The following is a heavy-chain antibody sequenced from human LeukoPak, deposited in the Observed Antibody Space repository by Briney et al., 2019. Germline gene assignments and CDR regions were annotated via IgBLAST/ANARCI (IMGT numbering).Heavy chain of an antibody. V-gene: IGHV3-7*01. CDR1: GFTFTNCW. J-gene: IGHJ4*02. D-gene: IGHD3-16*01. CDR2: IRQDGSQR. Sequence: GGTLRLSCAASGFTFTNCWMNWVRQAPGKGLERVAHIRQDGSQRYYVDSVKGRCTISRDNAKSSLYLQMNSLRAEDTTVYYCTRSPGGSPIDYWSQGTLVTVSS. CDR3: TRSPGGSPIDY.